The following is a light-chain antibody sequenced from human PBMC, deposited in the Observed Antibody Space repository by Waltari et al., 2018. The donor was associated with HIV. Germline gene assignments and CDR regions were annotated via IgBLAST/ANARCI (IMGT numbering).Light chain of an antibody. CDR1: SSTIGAGYH. CDR2: GNS. J-gene: IGLJ1*01. Sequence: QSVLTQPPSVSGAPGQRVTISCTGISSTIGAGYHVHWYQQLPGTAPKLLIYGNSNRPSGVPDRFSGSKSGTSASLAITGLQAEDEADYHCQSHDSSLSGYVFGTGTKVTVL. CDR3: QSHDSSLSGYV. V-gene: IGLV1-40*01.